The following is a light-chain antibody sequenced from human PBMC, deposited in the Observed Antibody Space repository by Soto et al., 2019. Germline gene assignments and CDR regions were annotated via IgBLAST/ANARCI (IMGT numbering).Light chain of an antibody. CDR3: LQRSDWPIT. V-gene: IGKV3-11*01. Sequence: EIVLTQSPPTLSLSPGESAALSCRVSQTISTYLAWYQQKPGQAPRLLIYDASTRATGIPARFSGSGSGTDFTLIISYLEPEDFAVYYCLQRSDWPITFGQGTRLEIK. CDR2: DAS. CDR1: QTISTY. J-gene: IGKJ5*01.